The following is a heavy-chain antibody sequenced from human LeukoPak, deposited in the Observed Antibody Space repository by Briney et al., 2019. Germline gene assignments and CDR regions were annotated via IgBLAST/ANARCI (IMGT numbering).Heavy chain of an antibody. CDR3: AKDADTATIIYWYFDL. J-gene: IGHJ2*01. V-gene: IGHV3-30*18. D-gene: IGHD5-18*01. CDR1: GFSFRAYG. Sequence: GGSLRLSCAASGFSFRAYGMHWVRQAPGKGLEWVAVISDDGSNEYYADSVKGRFTISRDNSKNTLFLQMNSLRPEDTAVYYCAKDADTATIIYWYFDLWGRGTLVTASS. CDR2: ISDDGSNE.